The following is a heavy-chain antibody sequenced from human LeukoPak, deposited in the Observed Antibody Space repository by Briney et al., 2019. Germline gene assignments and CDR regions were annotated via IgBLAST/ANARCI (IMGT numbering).Heavy chain of an antibody. CDR3: ARESLVSGTTRGNYYYYGMDV. CDR1: GFTFSSYW. Sequence: PGGSLRLSCAASGFTFSSYWMSWVRQAPGKGLEGVANIKQGGTEKYYVDSVKGRFTISRDNAKNSLYLRMNSLRAEDTAVYFCARESLVSGTTRGNYYYYGMDVWGQGSTVSVSS. V-gene: IGHV3-7*01. D-gene: IGHD1-7*01. J-gene: IGHJ6*02. CDR2: IKQGGTEK.